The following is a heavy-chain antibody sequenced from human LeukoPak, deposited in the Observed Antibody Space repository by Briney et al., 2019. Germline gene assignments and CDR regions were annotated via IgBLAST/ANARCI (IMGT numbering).Heavy chain of an antibody. J-gene: IGHJ4*02. CDR2: IIPIFGTA. CDR3: AKDRQWLVPCDY. V-gene: IGHV1-69*06. Sequence: GASVKVSCKASGGTFSSYAISWVRQAPGQGLEWMGGIIPIFGTANHAQKFQGRVTITADKSTSTAYMELSSLRAEDTAVYYCAKDRQWLVPCDYWGQGTLVTVSS. CDR1: GGTFSSYA. D-gene: IGHD6-19*01.